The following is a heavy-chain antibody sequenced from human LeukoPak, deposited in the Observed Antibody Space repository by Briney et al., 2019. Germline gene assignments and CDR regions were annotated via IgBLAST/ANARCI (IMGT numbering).Heavy chain of an antibody. J-gene: IGHJ4*02. V-gene: IGHV3-30*18. CDR3: AKGPGEAGIYYYFDY. D-gene: IGHD3-10*01. CDR1: GFTFSSYG. Sequence: GGSLRLSCAASGFTFSSYGMHWVRQAPGKGLEWVAVISYDGSNKYYADSVKGRFTISRDNSKNTLYLQMNSLRAEDTAVYYCAKGPGEAGIYYYFDYWGQGTLVTVSS. CDR2: ISYDGSNK.